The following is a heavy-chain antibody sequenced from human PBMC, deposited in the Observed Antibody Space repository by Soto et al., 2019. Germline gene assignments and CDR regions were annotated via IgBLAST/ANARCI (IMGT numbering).Heavy chain of an antibody. Sequence: PGGSLRLSCAASGFTFSSYWMSWVRQAPGKGLEWVANIKQDGSEKYYVDSVKGRFTISRDNAKNSLYLQMNSLRAEDTAVYYCARYIVVVPAAMHDYYYYYYMDVWGKGTTVTVSS. CDR3: ARYIVVVPAAMHDYYYYYYMDV. CDR2: IKQDGSEK. J-gene: IGHJ6*03. V-gene: IGHV3-7*01. CDR1: GFTFSSYW. D-gene: IGHD2-2*01.